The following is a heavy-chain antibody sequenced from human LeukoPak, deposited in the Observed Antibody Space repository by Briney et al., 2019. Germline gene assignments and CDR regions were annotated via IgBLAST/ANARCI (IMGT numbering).Heavy chain of an antibody. CDR2: IGTASDT. Sequence: GGSLRLSCAASGFTFSSFDMHWVRQPTGQGLEWVSTIGTASDTYYPGSVESRFTLSRDNARNSLYLQMNSLTAGDTAVYYCARGPPRGKYYYMDVWGKGTTVTVSS. D-gene: IGHD1-1*01. J-gene: IGHJ6*03. CDR1: GFTFSSFD. V-gene: IGHV3-13*01. CDR3: ARGPPRGKYYYMDV.